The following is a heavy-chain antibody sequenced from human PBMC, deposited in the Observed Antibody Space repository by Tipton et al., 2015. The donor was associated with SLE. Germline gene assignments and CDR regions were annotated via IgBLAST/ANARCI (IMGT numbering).Heavy chain of an antibody. CDR1: GGSFSGYY. D-gene: IGHD3-3*01. Sequence: TLSLTCAVYGGSFSGYYWSWIRQPPGKGLEWIGSIYYSGSTYYNPSLKSRVTISVDTSKNQFSLKLSSVTAADTAVYYCARARDYYDFWSGHGAFDIWGQGTMVTVSS. J-gene: IGHJ3*02. CDR2: IYYSGST. CDR3: ARARDYYDFWSGHGAFDI. V-gene: IGHV4-34*01.